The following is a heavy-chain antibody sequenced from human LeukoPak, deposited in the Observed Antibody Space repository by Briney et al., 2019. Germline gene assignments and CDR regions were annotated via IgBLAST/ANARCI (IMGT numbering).Heavy chain of an antibody. CDR1: GYSFTSYW. CDR3: ARLTYYYGSGSSYYFDY. V-gene: IGHV5-51*01. CDR2: IYPGDSDT. D-gene: IGHD3-10*01. J-gene: IGHJ4*02. Sequence: GESLKISCKGSGYSFTSYWVGWVRQMPGKGLEWMGIIYPGDSDTRYSPSFQGQVTISADKSISTAYLQWSSLKASDTAMYYCARLTYYYGSGSSYYFDYWGQGTLVTVSS.